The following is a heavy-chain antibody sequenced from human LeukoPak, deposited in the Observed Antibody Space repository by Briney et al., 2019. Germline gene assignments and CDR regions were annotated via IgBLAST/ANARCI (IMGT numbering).Heavy chain of an antibody. Sequence: PSQTLSLTCALSGGPISSGGYSWSWIRQPPGRGLEWIGYIYHSGSTYYNPSLKNRVTISVDRSKNQFALKLSSVTAADTAVYYGASYRSGYYYGTETAEYFQHWGQGTLVTVSS. V-gene: IGHV4-30-2*01. D-gene: IGHD3-22*01. J-gene: IGHJ1*01. CDR1: GGPISSGGYS. CDR2: IYHSGST. CDR3: ASYRSGYYYGTETAEYFQH.